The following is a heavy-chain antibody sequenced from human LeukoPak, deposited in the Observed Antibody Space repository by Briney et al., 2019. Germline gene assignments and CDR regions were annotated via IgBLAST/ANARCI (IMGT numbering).Heavy chain of an antibody. Sequence: PGGSLRLSCAASGFTFSSYWMSWVRQAPGKGLEWVANIKQDGSEKYYVDSVKGRFTISRDNAKNSLYLQMNSLRAEDTAVYYCASSGRVAAAGPRLRGQGTLVTVFS. D-gene: IGHD6-13*01. CDR3: ASSGRVAAAGPRL. CDR2: IKQDGSEK. J-gene: IGHJ4*02. CDR1: GFTFSSYW. V-gene: IGHV3-7*01.